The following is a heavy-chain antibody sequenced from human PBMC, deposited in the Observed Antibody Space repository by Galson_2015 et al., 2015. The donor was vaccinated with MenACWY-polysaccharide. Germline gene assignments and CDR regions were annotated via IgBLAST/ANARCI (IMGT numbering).Heavy chain of an antibody. V-gene: IGHV3-11*01. CDR3: ARGHYGLDV. Sequence: SLRLSCAASGFSLGAWDMSWVRQAPGKGLEWVSYISKSGDSIYYGDSVKGRFAISRDNSKNSLYLQLNSLEVEDTAIYYCARGHYGLDVWGQGTTVTVSS. CDR2: ISKSGDSI. CDR1: GFSLGAWD. J-gene: IGHJ6*02.